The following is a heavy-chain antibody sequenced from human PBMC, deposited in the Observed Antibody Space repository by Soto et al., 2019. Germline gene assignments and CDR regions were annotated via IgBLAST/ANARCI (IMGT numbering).Heavy chain of an antibody. Sequence: QVQLVQSGAEVKKPGASVKVSCKASGYTFTSYDINWVRQATGQGLEWMGWMNPNSGNTGYAQKFQGRVTMTRNTYISTAYMELSSLRSEDTAVYYCARGLLTYYYYYYGMDVWGQGTTVTVSS. CDR2: MNPNSGNT. CDR1: GYTFTSYD. CDR3: ARGLLTYYYYYYGMDV. D-gene: IGHD3-9*01. V-gene: IGHV1-8*01. J-gene: IGHJ6*02.